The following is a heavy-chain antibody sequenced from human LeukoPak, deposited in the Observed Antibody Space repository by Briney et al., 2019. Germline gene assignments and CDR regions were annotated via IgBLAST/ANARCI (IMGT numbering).Heavy chain of an antibody. J-gene: IGHJ4*02. V-gene: IGHV3-9*01. CDR3: VKVTAAGFVDH. D-gene: IGHD6-13*01. CDR2: IGWNSGGI. Sequence: GGSLRLSCAASGFTFADYAMHWVRQAPGKGLEWVSGIGWNSGGIVYADSVKGRFTISRDNAKKSLYLQMNSLGAEDTALYYCVKVTAAGFVDHWGQGTLVTVSS. CDR1: GFTFADYA.